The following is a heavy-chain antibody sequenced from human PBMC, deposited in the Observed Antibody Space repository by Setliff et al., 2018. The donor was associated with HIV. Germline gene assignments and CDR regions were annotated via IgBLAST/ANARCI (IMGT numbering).Heavy chain of an antibody. Sequence: SETLSLTCTVSGGSISSSSYYWGWIRQPPGKGLEWIGNIYYSGSTYYNPSLKSRVTISVDTSENQFSLRLNSVTAADTAVYYCARYRYYYDSSGYGRWFDPWGQGTLVTGLL. V-gene: IGHV4-39*01. D-gene: IGHD3-22*01. J-gene: IGHJ5*02. CDR2: IYYSGST. CDR1: GGSISSSSYY. CDR3: ARYRYYYDSSGYGRWFDP.